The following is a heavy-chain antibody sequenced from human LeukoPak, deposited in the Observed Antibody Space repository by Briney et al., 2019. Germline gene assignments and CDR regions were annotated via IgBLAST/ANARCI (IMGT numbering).Heavy chain of an antibody. CDR2: IYYSGST. V-gene: IGHV4-59*01. CDR3: ARERYSSGIYWFDP. CDR1: GGSISSYY. D-gene: IGHD6-25*01. J-gene: IGHJ5*02. Sequence: SETLSLTCTVSGGSISSYYWSWIRQPPGKGLEWIGYIYYSGSTNYNPSLKSRVTISVDTSKNQFSLKLSSVTAADTAVYYCARERYSSGIYWFDPWGQGTLVTVSS.